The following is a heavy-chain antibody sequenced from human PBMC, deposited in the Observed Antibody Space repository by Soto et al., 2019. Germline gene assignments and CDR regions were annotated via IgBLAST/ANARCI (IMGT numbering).Heavy chain of an antibody. V-gene: IGHV1-69*01. J-gene: IGHJ6*02. CDR1: GGTFSSYA. Sequence: QVQLVQSGAEVKKPGSSVKVSCKASGGTFSSYAISWVRQAPGQGLEWMGGIIPIFGTANYAQKFQGRVTITADESTSTAYMELSSLRSEDTAVYYCASDSPVDTAMVIRYYYYGMDVWGQGTTVTVSS. D-gene: IGHD5-18*01. CDR3: ASDSPVDTAMVIRYYYYGMDV. CDR2: IIPIFGTA.